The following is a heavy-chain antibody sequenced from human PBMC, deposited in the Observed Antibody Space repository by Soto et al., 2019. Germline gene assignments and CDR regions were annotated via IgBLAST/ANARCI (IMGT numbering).Heavy chain of an antibody. CDR1: GFTFSDYY. Sequence: EVQLVESGGGLVQPGGSLRLSCAASGFTFSDYYMDWVRQAPGKGLEWVGRSKHKADSYATEFAASVKGRFTIARDTSKNSMYLQMSRLKTEDTAVCSCTMWGMGTAFGAAWGQGILVTVSS. J-gene: IGHJ4*02. V-gene: IGHV3-72*01. CDR2: SKHKADSYAT. D-gene: IGHD2-21*02. CDR3: TMWGMGTAFGAA.